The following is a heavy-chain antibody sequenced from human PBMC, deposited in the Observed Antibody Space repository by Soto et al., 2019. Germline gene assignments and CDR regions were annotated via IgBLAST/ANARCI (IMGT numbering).Heavy chain of an antibody. CDR2: IYYSGST. Sequence: SETQSLTYTVSGGSISSYYGSWIRQPPGKGLEWIGYIYYSGSTNYNPSLKSRVTISVDTSKNQFSLKLSSVTAADTAVYYCARYSSSWDYYFDYWGQGTLVTVSS. V-gene: IGHV4-59*01. J-gene: IGHJ4*02. CDR1: GGSISSYY. CDR3: ARYSSSWDYYFDY. D-gene: IGHD6-13*01.